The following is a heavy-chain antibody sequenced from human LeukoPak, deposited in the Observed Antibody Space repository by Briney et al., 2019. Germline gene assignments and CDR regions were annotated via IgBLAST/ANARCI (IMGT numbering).Heavy chain of an antibody. D-gene: IGHD2-15*01. Sequence: SETLSLTCGVHGESLNDYYWSWIRQSPGKGLEWIGEITHNGSTTFNPSLESRLTISVDASKNQFSLKLSSVTAADTAVYYCARGRDRPRRYYYHGMNVWGQGTTVTVSS. J-gene: IGHJ6*02. V-gene: IGHV4-34*01. CDR1: GESLNDYY. CDR3: ARGRDRPRRYYYHGMNV. CDR2: ITHNGST.